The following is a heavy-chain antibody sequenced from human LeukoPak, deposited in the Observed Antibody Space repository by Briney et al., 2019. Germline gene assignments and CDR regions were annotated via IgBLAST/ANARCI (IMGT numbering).Heavy chain of an antibody. CDR1: GGSISSYY. Sequence: SETLSLTCTVSGGSISSYYWSWIRQPPGKGLEWIGYIYYSGSTNYNPSLKSRVTMSVDTSKNQFSLKLSSVTAADTAVYYCARGPLGDEFADAFDIWGQGTMVTVSS. J-gene: IGHJ3*02. CDR2: IYYSGST. CDR3: ARGPLGDEFADAFDI. D-gene: IGHD4-17*01. V-gene: IGHV4-59*01.